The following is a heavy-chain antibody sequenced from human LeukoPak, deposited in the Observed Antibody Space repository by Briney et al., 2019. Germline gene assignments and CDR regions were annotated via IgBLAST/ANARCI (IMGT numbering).Heavy chain of an antibody. CDR2: INPNSGGT. J-gene: IGHJ4*02. V-gene: IGHV1-2*02. CDR3: ARIDSSGYYQFDY. CDR1: GYTFTSYY. D-gene: IGHD3-22*01. Sequence: ASVKVSCKASGYTFTSYYMHWVRQAPGQGLEWMGWINPNSGGTNYAQKFQGRVTMTRDTSISTAYMELSRLRSDDTAVYYCARIDSSGYYQFDYWGQGTLVTVSS.